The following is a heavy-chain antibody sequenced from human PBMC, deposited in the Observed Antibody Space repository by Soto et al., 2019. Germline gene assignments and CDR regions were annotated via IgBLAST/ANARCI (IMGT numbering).Heavy chain of an antibody. V-gene: IGHV1-69*12. CDR2: IIPIDATV. CDR1: GGTFSNYA. J-gene: IGHJ6*01. D-gene: IGHD3-10*01. CDR3: ARDLLGFGYTYGDV. Sequence: QVQLVQSGAEVKKPGSSVKVSCKASGGTFSNYALISWVRQAPGQGLEWMGGIIPIDATVNYAQKFQGRITITADESTTTAYMDLGPLRSEDTAVYYCARDLLGFGYTYGDVWGQGTTVTVSS.